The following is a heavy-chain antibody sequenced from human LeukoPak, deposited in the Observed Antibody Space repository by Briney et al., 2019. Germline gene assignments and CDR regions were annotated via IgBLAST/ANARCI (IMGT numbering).Heavy chain of an antibody. CDR3: ARGNAATGHFQH. CDR1: GGSISSYY. D-gene: IGHD1-14*01. Sequence: SEALSLTCTVSGGSISSYYWSWIRQPPGKGLEWIGYIYYSGSTNYNPSLKSRVTISVDTSKNQFSLKLSSVTAADTAVYYCARGNAATGHFQHWGQGTLVTVSS. V-gene: IGHV4-59*01. CDR2: IYYSGST. J-gene: IGHJ1*01.